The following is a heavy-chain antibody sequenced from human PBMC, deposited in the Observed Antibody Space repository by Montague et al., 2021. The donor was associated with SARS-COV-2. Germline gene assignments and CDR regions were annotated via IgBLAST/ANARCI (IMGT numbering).Heavy chain of an antibody. Sequence: SETLSLTCTVSGGSISSYYWSWIRQPAGKGLEWIGRIYTSGSTNYNPSLKSRVTMSVDTSKNQFSLKLSSVTAADTAVYYCAREAWFGDKTSACEYYGMDVWGQGTTVTVSS. D-gene: IGHD3-10*01. CDR2: IYTSGST. V-gene: IGHV4-4*07. J-gene: IGHJ6*02. CDR1: GGSISSYY. CDR3: AREAWFGDKTSACEYYGMDV.